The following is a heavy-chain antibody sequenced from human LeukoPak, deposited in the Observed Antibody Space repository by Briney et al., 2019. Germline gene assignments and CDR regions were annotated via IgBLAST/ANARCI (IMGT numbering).Heavy chain of an antibody. CDR3: AREDYYFDS. V-gene: IGHV4-39*07. CDR2: VFYTGKT. Sequence: SETLSLTCTVSGGSVSTSDYYWGWIRQSPVKGLEWIGDVFYTGKTNYNPSLRGRATISLDTSKNQFSLSLHSVTAADSAVYYCAREDYYFDSWGQGTLVAVSS. J-gene: IGHJ4*02. CDR1: GGSVSTSDYY.